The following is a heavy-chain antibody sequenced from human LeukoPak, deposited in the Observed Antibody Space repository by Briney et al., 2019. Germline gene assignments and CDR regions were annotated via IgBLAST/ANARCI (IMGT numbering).Heavy chain of an antibody. V-gene: IGHV3-66*01. D-gene: IGHD3-10*01. J-gene: IGHJ4*02. CDR1: GFTVSSNY. CDR3: ARVRLFTMVRRVMPDY. CDR2: IYSGGST. Sequence: GGSLRLSCAASGFTVSSNYMSWVRQAPGKGLEWVSVIYSGGSTYYADSVKGRFTISRDNSKNTLYLQMNSLRAEDTAVYYCARVRLFTMVRRVMPDYWGQGTLVTVSS.